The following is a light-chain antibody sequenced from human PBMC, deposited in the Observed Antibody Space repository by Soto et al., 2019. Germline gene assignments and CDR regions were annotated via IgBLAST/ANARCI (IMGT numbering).Light chain of an antibody. V-gene: IGKV1-5*03. Sequence: DIQMTQSPSTLSASVGDRVTITCWASQSISSWLAWYQQKPGKAPKLLIYKASSLESGVPSRFSGSGSGTEFTLTISSLQPDDFATYYCQQYNSYSRTFGQGTKVEIK. J-gene: IGKJ1*01. CDR3: QQYNSYSRT. CDR2: KAS. CDR1: QSISSW.